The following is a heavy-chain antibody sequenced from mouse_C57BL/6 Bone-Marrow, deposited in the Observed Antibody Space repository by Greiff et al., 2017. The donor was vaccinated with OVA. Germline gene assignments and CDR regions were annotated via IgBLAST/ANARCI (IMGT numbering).Heavy chain of an antibody. CDR1: GYTFTGYW. CDR2: ILPGSGST. Sequence: VQLQQSGAELMKPGASVKLSCKATGYTFTGYWIEWVKQRPGHGLEWIGEILPGSGSTNYNDKFKGKATFTADTSSNTAYMQLSSLTTEDSAIYYCAREEDYYGEGAMDYWGQGTSVTVSS. CDR3: AREEDYYGEGAMDY. V-gene: IGHV1-9*01. J-gene: IGHJ4*01. D-gene: IGHD1-1*01.